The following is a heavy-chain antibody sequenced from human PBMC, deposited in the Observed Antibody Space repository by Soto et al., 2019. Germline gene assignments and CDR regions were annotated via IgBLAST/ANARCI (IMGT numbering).Heavy chain of an antibody. CDR1: GVTLSNYA. D-gene: IGHD4-4*01. CDR3: AKDFYSNDYYYYGMDV. J-gene: IGHJ6*02. Sequence: EVQLLESGGGLVQPGGSLRLSCAASGVTLSNYAMNWVRQAPGKGLEWVSAISSSGGSTYYADSVKGRFTISRDNPKNTLYLQMNSPRVDDTAVYYCAKDFYSNDYYYYGMDVWGQGTTVTVSS. V-gene: IGHV3-23*01. CDR2: ISSSGGST.